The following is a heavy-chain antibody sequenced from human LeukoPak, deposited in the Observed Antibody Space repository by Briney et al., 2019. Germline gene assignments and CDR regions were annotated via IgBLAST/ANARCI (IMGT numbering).Heavy chain of an antibody. D-gene: IGHD3-3*01. CDR3: ARGFYDFWSGSFDY. V-gene: IGHV4-59*01. Sequence: SETLSLTCAVYGGSFSSYYWSWIRQPPGKGLEWIGYIYYSGSTNYNPSLKSRVTISVDTSKNQFSLKLSSVTAADTAVYYCARGFYDFWSGSFDYWGQGTLVTVSS. J-gene: IGHJ4*02. CDR2: IYYSGST. CDR1: GGSFSSYY.